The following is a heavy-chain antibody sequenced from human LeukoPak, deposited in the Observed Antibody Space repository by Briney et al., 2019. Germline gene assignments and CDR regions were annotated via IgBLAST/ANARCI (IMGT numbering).Heavy chain of an antibody. D-gene: IGHD2-15*01. CDR1: GGTFSSYA. V-gene: IGHV1-69*13. J-gene: IGHJ6*02. Sequence: GASVKVSCKASGGTFSSYALSWVRQAPGQGLEWMGGIIPIFGTANYAQKFQGRVTITADESTSTAYMELSSLRSEDTAVYYCATTTPTIVVVVAAYYYGMDVWGQGTTVTVSS. CDR2: IIPIFGTA. CDR3: ATTTPTIVVVVAAYYYGMDV.